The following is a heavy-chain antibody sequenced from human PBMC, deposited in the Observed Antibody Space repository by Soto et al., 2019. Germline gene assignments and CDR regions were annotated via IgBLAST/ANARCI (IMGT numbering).Heavy chain of an antibody. CDR3: AREAPYYGMDV. V-gene: IGHV3-33*01. CDR1: GFTFSSYG. J-gene: IGHJ6*02. Sequence: QVQLVESGGGVVQPGRSLRLSCAASGFTFSSYGMHWVRQAPGKGLEWVAVIWYDGSNKYYADSVKGRFTISRDNSKNTLYRQMNSLRAEDTAVYYCAREAPYYGMDVWGQGTTVTVSS. CDR2: IWYDGSNK.